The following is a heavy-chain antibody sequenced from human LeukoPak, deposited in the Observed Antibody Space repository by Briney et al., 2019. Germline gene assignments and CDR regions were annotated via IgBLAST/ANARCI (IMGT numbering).Heavy chain of an antibody. Sequence: PSQTLSLTCTVSGGSISSGGYYWSWIRQHPGKGLEWIGYIYYSGSTYYNPSLKSRVTISVDTSKNQFSLKLSSVTAADKAVYYCAGMTDTAMGAVDYWGQGTLVTVSS. J-gene: IGHJ4*02. D-gene: IGHD5-18*01. CDR1: GGSISSGGYY. CDR2: IYYSGST. CDR3: AGMTDTAMGAVDY. V-gene: IGHV4-31*03.